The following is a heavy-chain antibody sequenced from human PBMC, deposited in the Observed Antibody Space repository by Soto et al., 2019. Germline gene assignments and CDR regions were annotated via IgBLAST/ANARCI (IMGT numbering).Heavy chain of an antibody. CDR3: TTPLLDYIWGSYRYGPFGY. Sequence: GGSLRLSCAASGFTFSNAWMSWVRQAPGKGLEWVGRIKSKTYGGTTDYAAPVKGRFTISRDDSKNTLYLQMNSLKTEDTAVYFCTTPLLDYIWGSYRYGPFGYWGQGTLVTVSS. J-gene: IGHJ4*02. V-gene: IGHV3-15*01. CDR1: GFTFSNAW. CDR2: IKSKTYGGTT. D-gene: IGHD3-16*02.